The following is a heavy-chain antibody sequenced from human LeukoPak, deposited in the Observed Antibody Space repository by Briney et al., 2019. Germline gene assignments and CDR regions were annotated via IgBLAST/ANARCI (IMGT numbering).Heavy chain of an antibody. V-gene: IGHV4-59*08. J-gene: IGHJ4*02. D-gene: IGHD4-23*01. CDR2: IYYSGST. CDR1: GGSISSYY. Sequence: SETLSLTCTVSGGSISSYYWSWIRQPPGKGLEWIAYIYYSGSTNYNPSLKSRVTISVDTSKNQFSLKLSSVTAADTAVYYCARRRTATVDFDYWGQGTLVTVSS. CDR3: ARRRTATVDFDY.